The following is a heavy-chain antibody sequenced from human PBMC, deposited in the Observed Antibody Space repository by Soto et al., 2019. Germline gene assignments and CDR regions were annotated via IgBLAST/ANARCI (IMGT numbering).Heavy chain of an antibody. CDR3: ARVKVRFSGMDV. CDR1: GGSFSGYY. CDR2: INHSGST. J-gene: IGHJ6*02. Sequence: QVQLQQWGAGLLKPSETLSLTCAVYGGSFSGYYWSWIRQPPGKGLEWIGEINHSGSTNYNPSLKSRVTISVDTTKNQFSQKPFSVTAADTAVYYCARVKVRFSGMDVWGQGATVAVSS. V-gene: IGHV4-34*01.